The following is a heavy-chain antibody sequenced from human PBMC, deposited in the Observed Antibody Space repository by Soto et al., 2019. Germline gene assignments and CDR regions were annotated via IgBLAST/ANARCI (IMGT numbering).Heavy chain of an antibody. CDR2: ISARNGET. D-gene: IGHD1-26*01. Sequence: GPEVKKPGASVKVSCKASGYIFSMYGVTWVRQAPGQGLEWMGWISARNGETKYAQNLQGRVTMTTDISTSTAYMELRGLRSDDTAFYYCARLISGTYSDWFDPWGQGTLVTVSS. V-gene: IGHV1-18*04. CDR1: GYIFSMYG. J-gene: IGHJ5*02. CDR3: ARLISGTYSDWFDP.